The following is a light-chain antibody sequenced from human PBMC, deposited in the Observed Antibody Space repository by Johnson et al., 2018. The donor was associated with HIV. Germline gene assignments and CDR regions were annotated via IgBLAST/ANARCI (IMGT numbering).Light chain of an antibody. J-gene: IGLJ1*01. CDR3: AAWDDSLNGPYV. V-gene: IGLV1-51*02. Sequence: QSVLTQPPSVSAAPGQKVTISCSGSSSNVGNNYVSWYQCLPGTAPKLLIFENNKRPSGIPDRFSGSKSGTSATLGISGLQAEDEADYYCAAWDDSLNGPYVFGTGTKVTVL. CDR2: ENN. CDR1: SSNVGNNY.